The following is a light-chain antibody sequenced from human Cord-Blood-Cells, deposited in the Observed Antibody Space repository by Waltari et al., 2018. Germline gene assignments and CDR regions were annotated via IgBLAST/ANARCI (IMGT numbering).Light chain of an antibody. J-gene: IGKJ1*01. Sequence: DIQTTQSPSTLSASVGDRVNITCRASQSISSWLAWYQQKPGKAPKLLIYKASSLESGVPSRFSGSGSGTEFTLTISSLQPDDFATYYCQQYNSYSTFGQGTKVEIK. CDR3: QQYNSYST. V-gene: IGKV1-5*03. CDR2: KAS. CDR1: QSISSW.